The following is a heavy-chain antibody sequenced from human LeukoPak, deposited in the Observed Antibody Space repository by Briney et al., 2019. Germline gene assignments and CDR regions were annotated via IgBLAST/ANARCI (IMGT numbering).Heavy chain of an antibody. Sequence: PGRSLRLSCAASGFTFSSYGMHWVRQDPGKGLEWVAVISYDGSNKYYADSVKGRFTISRDNSKNTLYLQMNSLRAEDTVVYYCVGYGSGSYYNYYMDVWGKGTTVTVSS. CDR3: VGYGSGSYYNYYMDV. V-gene: IGHV3-30*03. CDR2: ISYDGSNK. CDR1: GFTFSSYG. J-gene: IGHJ6*03. D-gene: IGHD3-10*01.